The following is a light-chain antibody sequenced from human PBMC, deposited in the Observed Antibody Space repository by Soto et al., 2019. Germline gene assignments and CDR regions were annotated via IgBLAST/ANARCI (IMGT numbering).Light chain of an antibody. CDR2: DAS. CDR3: QQYNSYPWT. Sequence: DIQMTQSPSTLSASVGDRVTITCRASQSLSSYLAWYQQKPGKAPNLLIYDASNLESGVPSRFSGSGSGTEFTLTISSLQPDDFATYYCQQYNSYPWTFGLGTRVEIK. V-gene: IGKV1-5*01. J-gene: IGKJ1*01. CDR1: QSLSSY.